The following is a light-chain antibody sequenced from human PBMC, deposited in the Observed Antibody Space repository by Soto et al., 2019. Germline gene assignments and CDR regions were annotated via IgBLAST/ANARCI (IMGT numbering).Light chain of an antibody. CDR3: KQYNSYRK. CDR1: QSVSTNY. J-gene: IGKJ1*01. CDR2: GAS. V-gene: IGKV3-20*01. Sequence: EIVLTQSPGTLSLSPVERATLSCRASQSVSTNYLAWYQQKPGQAPRLLIYGASSRATGIPDRFSGSGSGTEFTLTISSLQPDDFATYYCKQYNSYRKCGQGTKGDIK.